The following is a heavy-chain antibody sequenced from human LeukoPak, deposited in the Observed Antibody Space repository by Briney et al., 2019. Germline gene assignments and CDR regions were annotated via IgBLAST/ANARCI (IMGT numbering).Heavy chain of an antibody. CDR3: ARDGVTRWFDP. J-gene: IGHJ5*02. Sequence: SETLSLTCTVSGGSISSGDYYWSWISQPPGKGLEWIGYIYYSGSTYYNPSLKSRVTISVDTSKNQFSLKLSSVTAADTAVYYCARDGVTRWFDPWGQGTLVTVSS. D-gene: IGHD4-17*01. CDR2: IYYSGST. CDR1: GGSISSGDYY. V-gene: IGHV4-30-4*01.